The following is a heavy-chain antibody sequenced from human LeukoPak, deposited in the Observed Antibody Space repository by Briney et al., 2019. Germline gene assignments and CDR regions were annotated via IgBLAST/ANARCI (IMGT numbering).Heavy chain of an antibody. J-gene: IGHJ4*02. Sequence: GGSLRLSCAASGFTFSSYWMHWVRQAPGKGLVWVSRINTDGSSTSYADSVKGRFTISRDNAKNTLYLQINSLRAEDTAVYYCATLRPRLGSYYFDYWGQGTLVTVSS. V-gene: IGHV3-74*01. D-gene: IGHD5-12*01. CDR2: INTDGSST. CDR1: GFTFSSYW. CDR3: ATLRPRLGSYYFDY.